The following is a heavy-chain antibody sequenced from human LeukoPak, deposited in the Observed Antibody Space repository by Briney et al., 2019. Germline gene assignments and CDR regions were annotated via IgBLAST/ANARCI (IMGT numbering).Heavy chain of an antibody. CDR3: ARAGNYYFDL. J-gene: IGHJ2*01. D-gene: IGHD1-7*01. CDR1: GFTFSSSW. Sequence: GGSLRLSCAASGFTFSSSWMHWFRQGPGKGLVWVARMNADGRTINYADSVKGRFTISRDNAKNTLYLQMNSLRTEGAAVYYCARAGNYYFDLWGRGTQVTVSS. V-gene: IGHV3-74*01. CDR2: MNADGRTI.